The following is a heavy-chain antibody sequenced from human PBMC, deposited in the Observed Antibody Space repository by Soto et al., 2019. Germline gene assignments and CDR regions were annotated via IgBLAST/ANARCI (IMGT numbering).Heavy chain of an antibody. CDR2: IWHDGTNK. CDR3: ARTGLQIVQATSYSYGLDV. CDR1: GFTFNSFG. V-gene: IGHV3-33*01. Sequence: QVQLVESGGGVVQPGTSLRLSCEASGFTFNSFGMHWVRQAPGKGLEWVAVIWHDGTNKYYVDSVKGRFTISRDNSKDTLYLQMNNLRAEDTAVYYCARTGLQIVQATSYSYGLDVWGQGTTVTVSS. D-gene: IGHD2-8*01. J-gene: IGHJ6*02.